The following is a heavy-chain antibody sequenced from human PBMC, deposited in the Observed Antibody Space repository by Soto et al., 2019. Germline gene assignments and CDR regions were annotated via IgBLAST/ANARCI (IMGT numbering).Heavy chain of an antibody. J-gene: IGHJ4*02. CDR1: GGSISSYY. CDR3: ARHSRKYLSHFDY. CDR2: IYYSGST. Sequence: PSETLSLTCTVSGGSISSYYWSWIRQPPGKGLEWIGYIYYSGSTNYNPSLKSRVTISVDTSKNQFSLKLSSVTAADTAVYYCARHSRKYLSHFDYWGQGTLDTVSS. V-gene: IGHV4-59*08.